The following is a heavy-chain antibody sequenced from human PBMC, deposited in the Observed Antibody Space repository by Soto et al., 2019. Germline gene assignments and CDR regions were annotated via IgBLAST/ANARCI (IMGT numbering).Heavy chain of an antibody. CDR1: GFTFSSYA. Sequence: EMQLLESGGGLVQPGGSLRLSCAASGFTFSSYAMSWVRQAPGKGLECVSGISGSGGSPWYADSVKGRFTISRDNSKNTWYLQLNSLRAEDTATYYWVKRWGWIRGNGMDDWGQGTTVTVSS. V-gene: IGHV3-23*01. D-gene: IGHD5-18*01. CDR3: VKRWGWIRGNGMDD. CDR2: ISGSGGSP. J-gene: IGHJ6*02.